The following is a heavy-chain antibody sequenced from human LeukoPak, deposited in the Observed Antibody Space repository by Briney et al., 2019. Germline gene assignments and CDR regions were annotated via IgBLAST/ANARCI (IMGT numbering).Heavy chain of an antibody. J-gene: IGHJ4*02. CDR1: GFIFSSYA. CDR3: AKGVPGYCSGGSCYSDY. D-gene: IGHD2-15*01. CDR2: ISGSGGST. Sequence: GGSLRLSCAASGFIFSSYAMSWVRQAPGKGPEWVSAISGSGGSTYYADSVKGRFTISRDNSKNTLYLQMNSLRAEDTAVYYCAKGVPGYCSGGSCYSDYWGQGTLVTVSS. V-gene: IGHV3-23*01.